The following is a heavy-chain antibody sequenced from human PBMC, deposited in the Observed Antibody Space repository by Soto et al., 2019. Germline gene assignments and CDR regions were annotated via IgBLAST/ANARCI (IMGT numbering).Heavy chain of an antibody. CDR2: INTNSGNR. CDR3: TRGLRPSYGDYSF. V-gene: IGHV1-8*01. D-gene: IGHD4-17*01. Sequence: GASVKVSCKASGYTFTSYDINWVRQATGQGLEWMGWINTNSGNRGYAQNFQGRVTMTSNTSISTAYMQLSSLRSEDTAVYYRTRGLRPSYGDYSFWGQGSMVTVSS. CDR1: GYTFTSYD. J-gene: IGHJ4*02.